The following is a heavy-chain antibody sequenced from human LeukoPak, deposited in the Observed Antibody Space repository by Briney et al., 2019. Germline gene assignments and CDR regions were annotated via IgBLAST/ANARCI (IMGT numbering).Heavy chain of an antibody. J-gene: IGHJ4*02. CDR3: ARERSGSYRFDY. Sequence: GASVKVSCKSSGYTSRTYGISWMRQAPGQGLEWMGWISAYNGNTNYAQKLQGRVTMTTDTSTSTAYMELRSLRSDDTAVYYCARERSGSYRFDYWGQGTLVTVSS. V-gene: IGHV1-18*01. D-gene: IGHD1-26*01. CDR1: GYTSRTYG. CDR2: ISAYNGNT.